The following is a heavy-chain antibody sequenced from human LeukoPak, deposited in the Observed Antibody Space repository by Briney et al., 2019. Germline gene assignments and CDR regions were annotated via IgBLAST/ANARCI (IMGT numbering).Heavy chain of an antibody. CDR2: IYHSGST. CDR3: ARLYGITIFAGDY. D-gene: IGHD3-3*01. CDR1: GGSISSGGYY. J-gene: IGHJ4*02. V-gene: IGHV4-30-2*01. Sequence: NASETLSLTCTVSGGSISSGGYYWSWIRQPPGKGLEWIGYIYHSGSTYYNPSLKSRVTISVDRSKNQFSLKLSSVTAADTAMYYCARLYGITIFAGDYWGQGTLVTVSS.